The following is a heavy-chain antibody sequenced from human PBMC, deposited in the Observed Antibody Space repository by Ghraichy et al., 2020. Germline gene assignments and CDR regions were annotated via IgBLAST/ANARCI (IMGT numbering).Heavy chain of an antibody. CDR2: IYYSGST. D-gene: IGHD3-22*01. Sequence: LRLSCTVSGGSISSYYWSWIRQPPGKGLEWIGYIYYSGSTNYNPSLKSRVTISVDTSKNQFSLKLSSVTAADTAVYYCARGGYDSSGYYYDYWGQGTLVTVSS. J-gene: IGHJ4*02. V-gene: IGHV4-59*01. CDR1: GGSISSYY. CDR3: ARGGYDSSGYYYDY.